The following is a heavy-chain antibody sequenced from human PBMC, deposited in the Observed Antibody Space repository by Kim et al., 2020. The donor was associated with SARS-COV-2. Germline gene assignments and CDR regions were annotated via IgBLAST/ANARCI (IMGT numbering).Heavy chain of an antibody. CDR1: GGSIISTSYY. J-gene: IGHJ5*02. Sequence: SETLSLTCTVSGGSIISTSYYWCWIRQPPGEKMEWIGSMYYTGSTYYNPSLKSRVALSVDTSRNQFSLKLTSVSAADTAVYYCARSWLGELFPVCFDPWG. CDR2: MYYTGST. D-gene: IGHD3-10*01. CDR3: ARSWLGELFPVCFDP. V-gene: IGHV4-39*01.